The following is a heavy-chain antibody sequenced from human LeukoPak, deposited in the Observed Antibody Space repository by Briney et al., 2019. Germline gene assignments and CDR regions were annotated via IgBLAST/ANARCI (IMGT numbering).Heavy chain of an antibody. CDR3: ARGVDYYDSSDDAFDI. CDR2: IIPIFGTA. CDR1: GGTFSRYA. V-gene: IGHV1-69*05. D-gene: IGHD3-22*01. Sequence: SVKVSCKASGGTFSRYAISWVRQAPGQGLEWMGGIIPIFGTANYAQKFQGRVTITTDESTSTAYMELSSLRSEDTAVYYCARGVDYYDSSDDAFDIWGQGTMVTVSS. J-gene: IGHJ3*02.